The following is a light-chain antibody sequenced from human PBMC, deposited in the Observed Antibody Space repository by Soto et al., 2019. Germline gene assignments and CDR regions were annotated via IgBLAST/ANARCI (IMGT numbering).Light chain of an antibody. Sequence: EIVLTQSPDTLSLSPGERATLSCRASQSLSSAYLVWYQQKPGQAPRLLMFAASSRATGTPDRFSGSGSGTDFTLTISRLEPEDFAVYYCQQYGTSPRTFGHGTKVEIK. CDR3: QQYGTSPRT. CDR1: QSLSSAY. V-gene: IGKV3-20*01. J-gene: IGKJ1*01. CDR2: AAS.